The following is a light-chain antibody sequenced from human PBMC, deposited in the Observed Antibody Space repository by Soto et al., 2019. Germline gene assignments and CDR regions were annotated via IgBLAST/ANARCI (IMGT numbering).Light chain of an antibody. V-gene: IGKV1-12*01. Sequence: DIQMTQAPSFVSASIGDRVTITCRASQDIGRRLAWLQKKPGKAPLLLTQTVSTLQVGVPARLSVSWSGTEFTLTISSLDPDDFATYYCLQVANFPRTFGQGTTVDLK. CDR3: LQVANFPRT. CDR2: TVS. J-gene: IGKJ1*01. CDR1: QDIGRR.